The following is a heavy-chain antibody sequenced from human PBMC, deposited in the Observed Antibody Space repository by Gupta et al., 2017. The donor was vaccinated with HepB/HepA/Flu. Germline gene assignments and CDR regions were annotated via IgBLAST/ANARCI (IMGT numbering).Heavy chain of an antibody. CDR2: ISGSGGST. D-gene: IGHD3-3*01. Sequence: EVQLLESGGGLVQPGGSQRLSCAASGFTFSSHAMSWVRQAPGKGLEWVSAISGSGGSTYYADSGKGRLTISRDNSKNTLYLQMNSLRDEDTAVYYRAKDYEFGIGRDSYLDYWGQGTLVTVSS. J-gene: IGHJ4*02. CDR1: GFTFSSHA. V-gene: IGHV3-23*01. CDR3: AKDYEFGIGRDSYLDY.